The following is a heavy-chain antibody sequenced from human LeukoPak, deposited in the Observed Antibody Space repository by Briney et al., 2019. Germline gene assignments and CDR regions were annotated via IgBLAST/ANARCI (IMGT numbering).Heavy chain of an antibody. CDR1: GFSFSNYA. CDR2: IYSGGST. CDR3: AGGGRDSPAEYFQH. V-gene: IGHV3-66*01. J-gene: IGHJ1*01. Sequence: HPGGSLRLSCAASGFSFSNYAMNWVRQAPGKGLEWVSVIYSGGSTYYADSVKGRFTISRDNSKNTLYLQMNSLRAEDTAVYYCAGGGRDSPAEYFQHWGQGTLVTVSS. D-gene: IGHD2-21*02.